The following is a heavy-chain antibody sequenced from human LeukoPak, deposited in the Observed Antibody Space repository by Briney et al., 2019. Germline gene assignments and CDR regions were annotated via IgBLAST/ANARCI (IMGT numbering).Heavy chain of an antibody. CDR2: IYSGGST. J-gene: IGHJ4*02. Sequence: GGSLRLSCAASGFTVSSNYMSWVRQAPGKGLEWVSVIYSGGSTYYADSVKGRFTISRDNSKNTLYLQMDSLRAEDTAVYYCAKDRVGITIFGVVTNWGQGTLVTVSS. V-gene: IGHV3-53*01. CDR1: GFTVSSNY. CDR3: AKDRVGITIFGVVTN. D-gene: IGHD3-3*01.